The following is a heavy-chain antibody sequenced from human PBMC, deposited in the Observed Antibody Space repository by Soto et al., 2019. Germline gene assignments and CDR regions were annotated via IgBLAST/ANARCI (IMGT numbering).Heavy chain of an antibody. CDR3: AFATAGNYGGGDF. Sequence: EVQLVQSGAEVKKPGATMKISCKASGYTFSDYFMHWIQQAPGKGLQWMGLVDPEGSGTIYSERFQGRLTLSADTSTHTAYMELSNLRSEDTAVYYCAFATAGNYGGGDFWGQGTLVTVSS. CDR2: VDPEGSGT. D-gene: IGHD2-21*02. V-gene: IGHV1-69-2*01. J-gene: IGHJ3*01. CDR1: GYTFSDYF.